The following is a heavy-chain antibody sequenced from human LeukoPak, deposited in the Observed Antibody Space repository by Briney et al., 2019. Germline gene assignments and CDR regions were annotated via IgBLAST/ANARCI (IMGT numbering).Heavy chain of an antibody. Sequence: GGSLRLSCAASGFTFSSYGMHWVRQAPGKGLEWVAVISYDGSNKYYADSVKGRFPISRDNSKNTLYLQMNSLRAEVTAVYYCANDLVSMVSSMDVWGQGTTVTVSS. CDR3: ANDLVSMVSSMDV. CDR2: ISYDGSNK. CDR1: GFTFSSYG. D-gene: IGHD5-18*01. V-gene: IGHV3-30*18. J-gene: IGHJ6*02.